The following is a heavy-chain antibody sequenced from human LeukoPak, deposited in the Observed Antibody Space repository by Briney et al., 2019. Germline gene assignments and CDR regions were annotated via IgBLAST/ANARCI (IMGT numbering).Heavy chain of an antibody. CDR1: GFTVSSNY. Sequence: GGSLRLSCAASGFTVSSNYMSWVRQAPGKGLEWVSVIYSGGSTYYADSVKGRFTISRDNSKNTLYLQMNSLRAEDTAVYYCTRGLYDYVWGSYRYTNSLYFDYWGQGTLVTVSS. CDR3: TRGLYDYVWGSYRYTNSLYFDY. V-gene: IGHV3-53*01. J-gene: IGHJ4*02. D-gene: IGHD3-16*02. CDR2: IYSGGST.